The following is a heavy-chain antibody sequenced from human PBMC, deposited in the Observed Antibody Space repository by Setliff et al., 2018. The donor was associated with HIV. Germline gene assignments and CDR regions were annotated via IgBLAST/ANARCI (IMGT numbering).Heavy chain of an antibody. CDR1: GYSISSGYY. CDR2: IYTGGRT. D-gene: IGHD2-2*01. Sequence: LSLTCAVSGYSISSGYYWSWIRQSAGKGLEWVGRIYTGGRTNYNPSLKGRVTMSVDTSKNQFSLNLSSVTAADTAVYYCARDRMPMASWVPDKWGQGTLVTVSS. J-gene: IGHJ4*02. CDR3: ARDRMPMASWVPDK. V-gene: IGHV4-61*02.